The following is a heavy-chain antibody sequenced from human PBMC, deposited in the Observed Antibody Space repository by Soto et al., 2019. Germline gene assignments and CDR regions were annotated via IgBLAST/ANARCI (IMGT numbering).Heavy chain of an antibody. CDR1: GGTLSSYA. D-gene: IGHD3-3*01. CDR2: IIPIFGTA. CDR3: ARSFWSGYPFDY. J-gene: IGHJ4*02. V-gene: IGHV1-69*13. Sequence: SVKVSCKASGGTLSSYAISWVRQAPGQGLEWMGGIIPIFGTANYAQKFQGRVTITADESTSTAYMELSSLRSEDTAVYYCARSFWSGYPFDYWGQGTLVTVSS.